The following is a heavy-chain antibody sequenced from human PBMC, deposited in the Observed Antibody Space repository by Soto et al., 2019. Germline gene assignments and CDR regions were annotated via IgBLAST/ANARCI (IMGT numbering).Heavy chain of an antibody. CDR1: GDSISTVDYF. J-gene: IGHJ5*01. V-gene: IGHV4-30-4*01. CDR2: IYKSATT. Sequence: PSETLSLTCSVSGDSISTVDYFWAWIRQPPGQALEYIGYIYKSATTHYNPSFESRVAISLDTSKSQFPLNVTSVTAADTAVYFCARGRYCLTGRCFPNWFDSWGQGTLVTVSS. CDR3: ARGRYCLTGRCFPNWFDS. D-gene: IGHD2-15*01.